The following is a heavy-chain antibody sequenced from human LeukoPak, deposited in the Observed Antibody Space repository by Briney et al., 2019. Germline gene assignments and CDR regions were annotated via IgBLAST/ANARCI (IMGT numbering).Heavy chain of an antibody. Sequence: WSLRLSCAASGFTFSSYGMHWVRQAPGKGLEWVAVIWYDGSNKYYADSVKGRFTISRDNAKNSLYLQMNSLRAEDTAVHYCARNTVASPFDYWGQGTLVTVSS. CDR1: GFTFSSYG. CDR3: ARNTVASPFDY. V-gene: IGHV3-33*01. CDR2: IWYDGSNK. D-gene: IGHD2-21*01. J-gene: IGHJ4*02.